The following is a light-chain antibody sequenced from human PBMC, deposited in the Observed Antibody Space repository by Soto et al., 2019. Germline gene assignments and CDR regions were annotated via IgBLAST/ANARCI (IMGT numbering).Light chain of an antibody. J-gene: IGKJ5*01. CDR1: QGIRSG. CDR2: DAS. Sequence: DIQMTQSPSSVSASVGDRVTITCRASQGIRSGLAWYQQRPGKAPKLLISDASNLQNGVPSRFSGSGSGTDFTLTISSLQPEDFASYYCQQADSFPITFGQGTRLEIK. V-gene: IGKV1D-12*01. CDR3: QQADSFPIT.